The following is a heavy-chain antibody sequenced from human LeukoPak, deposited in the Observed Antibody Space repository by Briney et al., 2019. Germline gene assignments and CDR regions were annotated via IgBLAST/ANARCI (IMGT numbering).Heavy chain of an antibody. Sequence: PGGSLRLSCAASGFTFSSYSMNWVRQAPGKGLEGVSSISSSSSYIYYADSVKGRFTISRDNAKNSLYLQMNSLRAEDTAVYYCARFIMITFGRPDAFDIWGQGTMVTVSS. CDR2: ISSSSSYI. CDR3: ARFIMITFGRPDAFDI. D-gene: IGHD3-16*01. J-gene: IGHJ3*02. CDR1: GFTFSSYS. V-gene: IGHV3-21*01.